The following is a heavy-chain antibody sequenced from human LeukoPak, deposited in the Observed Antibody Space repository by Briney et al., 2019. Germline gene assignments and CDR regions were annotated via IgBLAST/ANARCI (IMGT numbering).Heavy chain of an antibody. V-gene: IGHV3-23*01. CDR1: GLTFSSYA. D-gene: IGHD6-19*01. CDR3: ANFERTVAGPYNWFDP. Sequence: PGGSLRLSCAASGLTFSSYAMRWVREAPGRGLVWVSAISGSGANTYYADSVKGRFTISRDNAKNTLYLQMNSLRVQDTAVYYCANFERTVAGPYNWFDPWGQGSLVTAYS. CDR2: ISGSGANT. J-gene: IGHJ5*02.